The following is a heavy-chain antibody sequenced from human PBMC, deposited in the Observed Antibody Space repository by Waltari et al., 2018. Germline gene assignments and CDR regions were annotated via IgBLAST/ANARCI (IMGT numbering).Heavy chain of an antibody. CDR1: GFTFSSYA. V-gene: IGHV3-30*01. D-gene: IGHD5-12*01. J-gene: IGHJ4*02. CDR2: ISYDGSNK. CDR3: ATEDGYNLYYFDY. Sequence: QVQLVESGGGVVQPGRSLRLSCAASGFTFSSYAMHWVRQAPGKGLEGVAVISYDGSNKYYADSVKGRFTISRDNSKNTLYLQMNSLRAEDTAVYYCATEDGYNLYYFDYWGQGTLVTVSS.